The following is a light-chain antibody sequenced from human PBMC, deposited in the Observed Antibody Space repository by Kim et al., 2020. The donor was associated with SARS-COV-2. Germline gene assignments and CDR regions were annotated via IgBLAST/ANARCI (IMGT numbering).Light chain of an antibody. CDR2: GAS. Sequence: PGERAPRSCRASQSVISTYLAWYQQTPGQAPRLLIYGASSRATGIPDRFSGSGSGTDFTLTISRLGPEDFAVYYCQQYGSSPQTFGQGTKVDIK. V-gene: IGKV3-20*01. CDR3: QQYGSSPQT. J-gene: IGKJ1*01. CDR1: QSVISTY.